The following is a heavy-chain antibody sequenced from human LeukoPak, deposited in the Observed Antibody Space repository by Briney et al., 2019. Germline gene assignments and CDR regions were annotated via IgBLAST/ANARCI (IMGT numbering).Heavy chain of an antibody. CDR3: AKDSRSGWWQQLDLWGHFDS. J-gene: IGHJ4*02. V-gene: IGHV3-11*04. D-gene: IGHD2-15*01. CDR1: GLTFTDYF. CDR2: ISGTGNTI. Sequence: GGSLRLSCAASGLTFTDYFISWIRQSPGKGLEWISYISGTGNTIYYADSVKGRFTIARDNAKNSVTLQMNNLRADDTAVYYCAKDSRSGWWQQLDLWGHFDSWGQGTLVTVSS.